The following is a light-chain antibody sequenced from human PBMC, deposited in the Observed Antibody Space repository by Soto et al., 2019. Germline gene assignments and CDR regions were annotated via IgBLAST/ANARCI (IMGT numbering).Light chain of an antibody. CDR1: SSDVGGYNY. CDR2: DVS. J-gene: IGLJ2*01. V-gene: IGLV2-14*01. Sequence: QSALTQPASVSGSPGQSITISCTGTSSDVGGYNYVSWYQQHPGKAPKLMIYDVSNRPSGVSNRFSGSKSGNTASLTISGLQAEDEADYYCSSYTSSLTYVVFGGGTQLTVL. CDR3: SSYTSSLTYVV.